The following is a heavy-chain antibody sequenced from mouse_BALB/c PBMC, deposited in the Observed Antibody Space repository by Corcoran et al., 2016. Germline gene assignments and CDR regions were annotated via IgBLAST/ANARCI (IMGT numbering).Heavy chain of an antibody. CDR2: INPYNDGT. D-gene: IGHD1-1*02. CDR3: ARMVGEGVMGY. Sequence: EVQLQQSGPELVKPGASVKMSCKASGYTFTSYVMHWVKQKPGQGLEWIGYINPYNDGTKYNEKFKGKATLTSDKASSTAYIELSSLNSEDSAVYYCARMVGEGVMGYWGQGTSVTVS. J-gene: IGHJ4*01. V-gene: IGHV1S136*01. CDR1: GYTFTSYV.